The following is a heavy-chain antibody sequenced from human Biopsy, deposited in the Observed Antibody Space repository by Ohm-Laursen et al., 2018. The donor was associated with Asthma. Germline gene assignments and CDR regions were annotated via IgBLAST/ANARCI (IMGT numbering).Heavy chain of an antibody. CDR1: GYTFNSAG. V-gene: IGHV1-18*01. J-gene: IGHJ6*02. CDR3: ARAVDYSHYYGIDV. Sequence: SVYVSCKTSGYTFNSAGITWVRQAPGQGLEWMGWISVYNGNTKVAQKLQDRVTMITDTSTSTAYMELRSLRSDDTAVYFCARAVDYSHYYGIDVWGQGATVTVS. CDR2: ISVYNGNT. D-gene: IGHD3-10*01.